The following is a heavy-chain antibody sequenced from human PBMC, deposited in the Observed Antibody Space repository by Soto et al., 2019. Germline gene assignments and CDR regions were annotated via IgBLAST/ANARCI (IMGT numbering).Heavy chain of an antibody. J-gene: IGHJ4*02. CDR1: GGSISSYY. V-gene: IGHV4-59*01. Sequence: PSETLSLTCTVSGGSISSYYWSWIRQPPGKGLEWIGYIYYSGSTNYNPSLKSRVTISVDTSKNQFSLKLSSVTAADTAVYYCARSTVLSYYFDYWGQGTLVTVAS. CDR2: IYYSGST. D-gene: IGHD4-17*01. CDR3: ARSTVLSYYFDY.